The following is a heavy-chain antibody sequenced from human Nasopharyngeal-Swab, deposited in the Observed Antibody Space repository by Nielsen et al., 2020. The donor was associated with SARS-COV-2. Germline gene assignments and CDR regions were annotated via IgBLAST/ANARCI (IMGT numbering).Heavy chain of an antibody. J-gene: IGHJ3*02. CDR3: TRGPPYTDTYWDAFDI. CDR2: IRSKANSYAT. CDR1: GFTFSGSA. D-gene: IGHD2-8*02. V-gene: IGHV3-73*01. Sequence: GGSLRLSCAASGFTFSGSAMHWVRQASGQGLEWVGRIRSKANSYATAYDASVKGRFTISRDDSKNTAYLQMNSLKTEDTAVYYCTRGPPYTDTYWDAFDIWGQGTMVSVSS.